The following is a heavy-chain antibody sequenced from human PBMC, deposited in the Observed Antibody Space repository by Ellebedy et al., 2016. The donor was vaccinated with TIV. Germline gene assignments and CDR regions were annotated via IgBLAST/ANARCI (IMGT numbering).Heavy chain of an antibody. V-gene: IGHV4-30-4*01. D-gene: IGHD3-22*01. CDR1: GDSISSSDYY. CDR3: ARADNSGYVFEF. CDR2: ISYTGRT. Sequence: SETLSLXCTVSGDSISSSDYYWSWIRQPPGKGLDWIGYISYTGRTFYNPSLKGRVIISGDTSKNQFSLSLTSVTAADTAVYYCARADNSGYVFEFWGQGTPVTVSS. J-gene: IGHJ4*02.